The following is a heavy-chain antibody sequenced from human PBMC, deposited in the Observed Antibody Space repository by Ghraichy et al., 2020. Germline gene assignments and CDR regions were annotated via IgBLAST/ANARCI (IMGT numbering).Heavy chain of an antibody. CDR3: TNWPYDSSGYRY. V-gene: IGHV3-15*01. CDR1: GFTFSNAW. CDR2: IKSKTDGGTT. D-gene: IGHD3-22*01. J-gene: IGHJ4*02. Sequence: GGSLRLSCAASGFTFSNAWMSWVRQAPGKGLEWVGRIKSKTDGGTTDYAAPVKGRFTISRDDSKNTLYLQMNSLKTEDTAVYYCTNWPYDSSGYRYWGQGTLVTVSS.